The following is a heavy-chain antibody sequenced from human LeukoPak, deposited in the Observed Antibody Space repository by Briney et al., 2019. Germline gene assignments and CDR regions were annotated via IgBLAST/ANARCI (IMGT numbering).Heavy chain of an antibody. J-gene: IGHJ4*02. CDR3: ARDPGYCSGGSCYSYFDY. CDR1: GFTFSSYS. V-gene: IGHV3-21*01. CDR2: ISSSSSYI. Sequence: GGSLRLSCAASGFTFSSYSMNWVRQAPGKGLEWVSSISSSSSYIYYADSVKGRFTISRDNAKNSLYLQMNSLRAEGTAVYYCARDPGYCSGGSCYSYFDYWGQGTLVTVSS. D-gene: IGHD2-15*01.